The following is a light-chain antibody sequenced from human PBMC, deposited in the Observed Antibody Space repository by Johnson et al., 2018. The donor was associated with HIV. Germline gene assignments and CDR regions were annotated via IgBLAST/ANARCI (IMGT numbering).Light chain of an antibody. V-gene: IGLV1-51*02. CDR1: SSNIGNNY. CDR3: GTWDSSLSALYV. CDR2: ENN. Sequence: QSVLTQPPSVSAAPGQKVTISCSGSSSNIGNNYVSWYRHFPGTAPKLLIYENNKRPSGIPDRFSGSKSGTSATLGITGLQTGDAADYYCGTWDSSLSALYVFGTGTKVTFL. J-gene: IGLJ1*01.